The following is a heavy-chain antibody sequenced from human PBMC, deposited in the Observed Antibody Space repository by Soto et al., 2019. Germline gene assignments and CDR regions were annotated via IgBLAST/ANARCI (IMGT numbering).Heavy chain of an antibody. V-gene: IGHV1-8*01. Sequence: ASVKVSCKASGYTFTSYDINWVRQATGQGLEWMGWMNPNSGNTGYAQKFQGRVTMTRNTSISTAYMELSSLRSEDTAVYYCARVPIVATMGIYYYYMDVWGKGTTVTVSS. CDR1: GYTFTSYD. CDR3: ARVPIVATMGIYYYYMDV. CDR2: MNPNSGNT. J-gene: IGHJ6*03. D-gene: IGHD5-12*01.